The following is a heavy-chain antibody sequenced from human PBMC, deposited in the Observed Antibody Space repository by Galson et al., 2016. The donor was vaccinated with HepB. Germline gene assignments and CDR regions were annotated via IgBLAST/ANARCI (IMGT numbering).Heavy chain of an antibody. CDR2: IKQDGSEK. J-gene: IGHJ4*01. CDR3: ARGVRWLRLFPFDS. CDR1: GFTFNDHW. D-gene: IGHD5-12*01. V-gene: IGHV3-7*04. Sequence: SLRLSCAGSGFTFNDHWMSWVRQAPGKGLELLANIKQDGSEKYYVDSVKGRLTISRDNAKNSLFLQMNSLTVEDTAVYYYARGVRWLRLFPFDSWGHGIQVTVSS.